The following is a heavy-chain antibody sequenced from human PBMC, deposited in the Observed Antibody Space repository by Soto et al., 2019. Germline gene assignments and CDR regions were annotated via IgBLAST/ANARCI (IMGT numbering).Heavy chain of an antibody. Sequence: SETLSLTCTVSGGSISSYYWSWIRQPPGKGLEWIGYIYYSGSTNYNPSLKSRITISVDTSKNQFSLKLSSVTAADTAVYYCARGIDYFDYWGQGTLVTVSS. CDR3: ARGIDYFDY. CDR1: GGSISSYY. CDR2: IYYSGST. V-gene: IGHV4-59*01. D-gene: IGHD2-21*01. J-gene: IGHJ4*02.